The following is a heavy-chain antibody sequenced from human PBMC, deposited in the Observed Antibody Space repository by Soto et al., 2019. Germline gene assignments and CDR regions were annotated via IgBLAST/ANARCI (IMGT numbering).Heavy chain of an antibody. CDR1: GFTFSDYY. D-gene: IGHD6-13*01. J-gene: IGHJ4*02. CDR3: AREGPGNSIWYVDA. V-gene: IGHV3-11*05. CDR2: ISSSSTYT. Sequence: GGSLRLSCAASGFTFSDYYMSWIRQAPGKGLEWLSYISSSSTYTSYADSVKGRFIISRDNAKNSLHLQMNRLRAEDTAVYYCAREGPGNSIWYVDAWGQGTLVTVSS.